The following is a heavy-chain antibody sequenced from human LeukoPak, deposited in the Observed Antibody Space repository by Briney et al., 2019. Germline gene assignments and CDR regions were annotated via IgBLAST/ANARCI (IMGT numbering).Heavy chain of an antibody. CDR1: GGSISSSSYY. Sequence: SETLSLTCTVSGGSISSSSYYWGWIRQPPGKGLEWIGSIYYSGSTYYNPSLKSRVTMSVDTSNNQFSLKLSSVTAADTAVYYCARDPGMPRVFDYWGQGTLVTVSS. V-gene: IGHV4-39*07. D-gene: IGHD2-2*01. CDR2: IYYSGST. J-gene: IGHJ4*02. CDR3: ARDPGMPRVFDY.